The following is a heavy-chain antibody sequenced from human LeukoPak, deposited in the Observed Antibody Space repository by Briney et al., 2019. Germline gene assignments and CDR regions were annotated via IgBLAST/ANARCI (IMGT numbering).Heavy chain of an antibody. D-gene: IGHD5-12*01. Sequence: GGTLRLSCAVSGFTFRSYAMNWVRQAPGKGLEWVAAITADGGSTHYTTSVKGRFIISRDTPKNTLSLQMNNLRAEDTAVYFCARVWLRDYMDVWGEGTTVSVSS. CDR1: GFTFRSYA. CDR3: ARVWLRDYMDV. J-gene: IGHJ6*03. CDR2: ITADGGST. V-gene: IGHV3-23*01.